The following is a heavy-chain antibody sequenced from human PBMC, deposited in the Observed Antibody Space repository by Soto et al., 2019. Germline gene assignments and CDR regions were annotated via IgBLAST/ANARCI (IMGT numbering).Heavy chain of an antibody. CDR3: ARDYGDSPPSDY. J-gene: IGHJ4*02. Sequence: EVQLVESGGGLVQPGGSLRLSCAASGFTFSSYWMHWVRQAPGKGLVWVSRINSDGSSTFYADSVKGRFTISRDNAKNTLYLEMNSLRAEDTAVYYCARDYGDSPPSDYWGQGTLVTVSS. CDR2: INSDGSST. D-gene: IGHD4-17*01. CDR1: GFTFSSYW. V-gene: IGHV3-74*01.